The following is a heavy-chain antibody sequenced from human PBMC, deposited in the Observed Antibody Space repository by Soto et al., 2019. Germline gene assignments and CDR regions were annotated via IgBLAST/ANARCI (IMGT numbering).Heavy chain of an antibody. CDR2: ISGSGSST. Sequence: GGSLRLSCAASGFTLRNSAMTWVRQTPGQGLEYVSSISGSGSSTYYADSVKGRFTISRDNSKNTLHLQMNSLRVEDTAVYYCVRGVVDRRVDSWGQGTLVTVSS. CDR3: VRGVVDRRVDS. J-gene: IGHJ4*02. CDR1: GFTLRNSA. D-gene: IGHD3-16*02. V-gene: IGHV3-23*01.